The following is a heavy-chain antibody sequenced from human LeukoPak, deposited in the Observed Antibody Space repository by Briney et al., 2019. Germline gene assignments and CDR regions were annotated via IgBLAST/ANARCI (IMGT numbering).Heavy chain of an antibody. V-gene: IGHV1-2*02. J-gene: IGHJ6*02. CDR2: INPNSGGT. CDR1: GYTFTGYY. CDR3: ARVPRCGSGGSCPFQTYYYYGMDV. D-gene: IGHD2-15*01. Sequence: ASVKVSCKASGYTFTGYYMHWVRQAPGQGLEWMGWINPNSGGTDYAQKFQGRVTMTRDTSISTDYMELSRLRSDDTAVYYCARVPRCGSGGSCPFQTYYYYGMDVWGQGTTVTVSS.